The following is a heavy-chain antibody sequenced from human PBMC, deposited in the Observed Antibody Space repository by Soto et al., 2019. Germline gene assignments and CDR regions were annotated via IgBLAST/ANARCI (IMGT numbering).Heavy chain of an antibody. Sequence: QVQLQESGPGLVKPSQTLSLTCTVSGGSISSGDYYWSWIRQPPGKGLEWIGYIYYSGSTYYNPSLKSRVTISVDTSKNQFSLKLSSVTAADTAVYYCARGYVWGSYPHVPSGSYYFDYWGQGTLVTVFS. J-gene: IGHJ4*02. CDR3: ARGYVWGSYPHVPSGSYYFDY. V-gene: IGHV4-30-4*01. D-gene: IGHD3-16*02. CDR1: GGSISSGDYY. CDR2: IYYSGST.